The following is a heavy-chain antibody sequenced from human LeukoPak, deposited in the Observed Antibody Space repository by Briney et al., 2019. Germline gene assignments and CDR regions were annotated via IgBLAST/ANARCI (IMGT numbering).Heavy chain of an antibody. D-gene: IGHD2-2*01. Sequence: PSETLSLTCAVYAESFSGYYWTWIRQPPGKGLEWIGEITHSGGTNYSPSLKSRAALSVDTSKNQFSLTLTSVTAADTAVYYCARASSSSPLYNYYSLDVSGKGITVIVSS. CDR3: ARASSSSPLYNYYSLDV. CDR2: ITHSGGT. J-gene: IGHJ6*03. V-gene: IGHV4-34*01. CDR1: AESFSGYY.